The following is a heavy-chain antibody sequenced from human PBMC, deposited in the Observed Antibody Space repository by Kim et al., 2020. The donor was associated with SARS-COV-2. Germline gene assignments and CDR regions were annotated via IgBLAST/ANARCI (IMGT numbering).Heavy chain of an antibody. J-gene: IGHJ6*02. Sequence: GGSLRLSCAASGFTFSSYWMHWVRQAPGKGLVWVSRINSDGSSTSYADSVKGRFTISRDNAKNTLYLQMNSLRAEDTAVYYCARELQQATYYYDSSGYYLHRFYYGMDVWGQGTTVTVSS. D-gene: IGHD3-22*01. CDR3: ARELQQATYYYDSSGYYLHRFYYGMDV. V-gene: IGHV3-74*01. CDR1: GFTFSSYW. CDR2: INSDGSST.